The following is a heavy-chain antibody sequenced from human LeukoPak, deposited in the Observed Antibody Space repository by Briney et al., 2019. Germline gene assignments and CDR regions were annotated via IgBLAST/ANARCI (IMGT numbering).Heavy chain of an antibody. V-gene: IGHV3-23*01. CDR3: AKEGSWYFDY. Sequence: PGGSLRLSCAASGFTFSNYAMSWVRQAPGKGLEWVSSISGGGGRTYYADSAKGRFTISRDISKNTLSLQMNSLRAEDTAVYYCAKEGSWYFDYWGQGTLVTVSS. J-gene: IGHJ4*02. CDR1: GFTFSNYA. CDR2: ISGGGGRT. D-gene: IGHD6-13*01.